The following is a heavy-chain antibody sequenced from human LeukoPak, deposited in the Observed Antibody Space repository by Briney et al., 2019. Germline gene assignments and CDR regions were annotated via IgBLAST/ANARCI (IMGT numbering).Heavy chain of an antibody. CDR2: IFPDDSDT. Sequence: PGESLKISCKGSGYSFTSYWIAWMRQMPGKGLEWMGIIFPDDSDTRYSPSFQGLVTISADKSSSTAYLQWNSLKASDTAMYYCARHSDITVADSWGQGTLLTVSS. CDR1: GYSFTSYW. V-gene: IGHV5-51*01. CDR3: ARHSDITVADS. J-gene: IGHJ5*01. D-gene: IGHD6-19*01.